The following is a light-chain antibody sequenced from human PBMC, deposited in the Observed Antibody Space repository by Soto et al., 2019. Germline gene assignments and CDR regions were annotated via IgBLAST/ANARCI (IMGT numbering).Light chain of an antibody. Sequence: QSVLTQPPSVSRAPRQRVTIPCTGSGSNIGTGYDVHWYQQLPGTAPKLLIYSNANRPSGVPDRFSGSKSGTSASLAITGLQAEDEADYYCQSYDSSLSSYVFGTGTKVTVL. CDR1: GSNIGTGYD. CDR2: SNA. J-gene: IGLJ1*01. CDR3: QSYDSSLSSYV. V-gene: IGLV1-40*01.